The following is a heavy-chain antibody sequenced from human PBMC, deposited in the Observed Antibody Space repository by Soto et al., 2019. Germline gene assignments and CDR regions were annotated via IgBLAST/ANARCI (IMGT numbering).Heavy chain of an antibody. V-gene: IGHV3-23*01. Sequence: EVQVLESGGGSVRRGGSLRLSCEVSGVTFHRFAFNWVRQAPGKGLEWVSIISGDGDSTDYVDSARGRFTISRDNSKNTIYLQMNSLRVEDTAVYYCAKEFIPVTSSRATDAFDVWGRGTVVTVSS. CDR1: GVTFHRFA. D-gene: IGHD2-21*02. CDR3: AKEFIPVTSSRATDAFDV. J-gene: IGHJ3*01. CDR2: ISGDGDST.